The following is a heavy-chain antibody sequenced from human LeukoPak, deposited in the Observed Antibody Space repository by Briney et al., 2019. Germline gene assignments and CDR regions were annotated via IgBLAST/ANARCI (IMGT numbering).Heavy chain of an antibody. CDR3: VRAGGGHSGSYYNDY. D-gene: IGHD1-26*01. CDR1: GYTFTSYD. Sequence: GASVKVSCKASGYTFTSYDINWVRQATGQGLEWMGWMNPNSGDTGYAQKFQGRVTMTRNTSISTAYMELSSLRSEDTAVYYCVRAGGGHSGSYYNDYWGQGTLVTVSS. V-gene: IGHV1-8*01. CDR2: MNPNSGDT. J-gene: IGHJ4*02.